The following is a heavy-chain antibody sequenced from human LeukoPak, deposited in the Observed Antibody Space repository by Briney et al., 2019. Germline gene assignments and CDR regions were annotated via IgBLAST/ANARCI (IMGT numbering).Heavy chain of an antibody. CDR2: INPSGGST. D-gene: IGHD2-2*01. Sequence: GASVNVSCKASGYTFSSYGISWVRQAPGQGLEWMGIINPSGGSTSYAQKFQGRVTMTRDTSTSTVYMELSSLRSEDTAVYYCARGGSMVYWGQGTLVTVSS. V-gene: IGHV1-46*01. J-gene: IGHJ4*02. CDR3: ARGGSMVY. CDR1: GYTFSSYG.